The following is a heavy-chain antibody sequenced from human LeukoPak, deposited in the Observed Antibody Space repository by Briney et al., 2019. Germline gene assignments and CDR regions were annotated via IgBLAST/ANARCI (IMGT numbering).Heavy chain of an antibody. CDR3: ARGAVEKPPFFASYYYYYYGMDV. CDR1: GGSISSVGYS. Sequence: PSQTLSLTCAVSGGSISSVGYSWSWIRQPPGKGLEWIGYIYHSGSTYYSPSLKSRVTISVDRSKNQFSLKLSSVTAADTAVYYCARGAVEKPPFFASYYYYYYGMDVWGQGTTVTVSS. D-gene: IGHD3-3*01. J-gene: IGHJ6*01. V-gene: IGHV4-30-2*01. CDR2: IYHSGST.